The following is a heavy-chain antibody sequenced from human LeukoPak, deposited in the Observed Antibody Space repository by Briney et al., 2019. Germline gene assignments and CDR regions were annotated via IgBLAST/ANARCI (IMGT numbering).Heavy chain of an antibody. J-gene: IGHJ3*02. Sequence: ASVKVSCKASGYTFTGYYIHWVRQAPGQGLEWMGWINPNSGGTNSAQKFQGRVTMTRDTSISTAYMELSRLRSDDTAVYYCARGRQQLVNNAFDIWGQGTMVTVSS. CDR1: GYTFTGYY. V-gene: IGHV1-2*02. CDR2: INPNSGGT. CDR3: ARGRQQLVNNAFDI. D-gene: IGHD6-13*01.